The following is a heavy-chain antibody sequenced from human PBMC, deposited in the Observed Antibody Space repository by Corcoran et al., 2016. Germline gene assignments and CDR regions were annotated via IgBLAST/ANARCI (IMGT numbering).Heavy chain of an antibody. V-gene: IGHV3-74*01. CDR2: INSDGSST. CDR3: ARDDGDYGIDY. CDR1: GFTFSSSW. J-gene: IGHJ4*02. Sequence: EVQLVESGGGLVQPGGSLRLSCAASGFTFSSSWMHWVRQAPGKGLVWVSRINSDGSSTSYADSVKGRFTISRDNAKNTLYLQMNSRRAEDTAVYYCARDDGDYGIDYWGQGTLVTVSS. D-gene: IGHD4-17*01.